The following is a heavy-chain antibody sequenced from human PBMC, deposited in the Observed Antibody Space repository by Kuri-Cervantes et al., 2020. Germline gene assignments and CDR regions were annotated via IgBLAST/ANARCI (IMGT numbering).Heavy chain of an antibody. CDR2: IKQDGSEK. CDR3: ARVGVVVAATRGDFDY. CDR1: GFTFSSYW. V-gene: IGHV3-7*01. Sequence: GESRKISCAASGFTFSSYWMSWVRQAPGKGLEWVANIKQDGSEKYYVDSVKGRFTIYRDNAKNSLYLQMNSLRAEDTAVYYCARVGVVVAATRGDFDYWGQGTLVTVSS. J-gene: IGHJ4*02. D-gene: IGHD2-15*01.